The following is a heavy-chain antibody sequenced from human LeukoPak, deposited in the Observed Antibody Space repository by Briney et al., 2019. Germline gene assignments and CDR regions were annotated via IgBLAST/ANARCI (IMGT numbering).Heavy chain of an antibody. D-gene: IGHD3-3*01. V-gene: IGHV3-23*01. CDR1: GFTFSSYA. Sequence: PGGSLRLSCAASGFTFSSYAMSWVRQAPGKGLEWVSIIYASGASTSYADSVRGRFTTFRDNSNNMVYLQMNSLRAEDTAVYYCATDFEQDSWSGHSDWGQGTLVTVSS. CDR2: IYASGAST. CDR3: ATDFEQDSWSGHSD. J-gene: IGHJ4*02.